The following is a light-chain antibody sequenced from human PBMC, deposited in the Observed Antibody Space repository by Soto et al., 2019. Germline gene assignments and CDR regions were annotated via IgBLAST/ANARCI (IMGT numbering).Light chain of an antibody. Sequence: EIVLTQYPATLSLSPGERYTLSCMGSQSVRSHLVWYQQKPGQAPRLLIYEAYNRATGIPARFSGSGSGTDFTLTISSLETEDFAVYYCQQSSDWPITVGQGTRLEIK. V-gene: IGKV3-11*01. CDR2: EAY. CDR1: QSVRSH. J-gene: IGKJ5*01. CDR3: QQSSDWPIT.